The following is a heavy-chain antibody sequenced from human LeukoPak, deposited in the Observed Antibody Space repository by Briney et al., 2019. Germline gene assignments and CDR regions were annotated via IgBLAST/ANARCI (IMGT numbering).Heavy chain of an antibody. CDR1: GGSISSGSYY. CDR2: IYTSGST. Sequence: SETLSLTCTVSGGSISSGSYYWSWIRQPAGKGLEWIGRIYTSGSTNYNPSLKSRVTISVDTSKNQFSLKLSSVTAADTAVYYCARAGGVGADFYFDYWGQGTLVTVSS. D-gene: IGHD1-26*01. CDR3: ARAGGVGADFYFDY. V-gene: IGHV4-61*02. J-gene: IGHJ4*02.